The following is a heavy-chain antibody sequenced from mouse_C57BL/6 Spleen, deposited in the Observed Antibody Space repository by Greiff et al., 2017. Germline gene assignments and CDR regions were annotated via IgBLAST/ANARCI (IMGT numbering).Heavy chain of an antibody. V-gene: IGHV5-16*01. J-gene: IGHJ4*01. CDR2: INYDGSST. CDR3: ARGAYAMDY. D-gene: IGHD3-1*01. CDR1: GFTFSDYY. Sequence: EVKLMESEGGLVQPGSSMKLSCTASGFTFSDYYMAWVRQVPEKGLEWVANINYDGSSTYYLDSLKSRFIISRDNAKNILYLQISSLKSEDTATYYCARGAYAMDYWGQGTSVTVSS.